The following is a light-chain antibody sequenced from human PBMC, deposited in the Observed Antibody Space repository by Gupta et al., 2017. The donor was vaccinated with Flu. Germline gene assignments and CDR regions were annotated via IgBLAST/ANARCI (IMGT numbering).Light chain of an antibody. CDR2: EVT. Sequence: SALPQPPSASGSPYQSVTISCTGTSIDVGAYNSVSWYQQHPGKAPKLIIYEVTKRPSGVPDRFSGSKSGNTASLTGAGLQAEDEADYYCSSYAGSNNFWLFGGGTRLTVL. CDR1: SIDVGAYNS. J-gene: IGLJ3*02. CDR3: SSYAGSNNFWL. V-gene: IGLV2-8*01.